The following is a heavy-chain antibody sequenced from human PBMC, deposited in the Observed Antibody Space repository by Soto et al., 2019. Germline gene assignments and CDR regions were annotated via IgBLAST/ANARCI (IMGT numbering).Heavy chain of an antibody. CDR2: VSASGLNT. V-gene: IGHV3-23*01. J-gene: IGHJ4*02. CDR3: ARRGLTPKYTPSPLDY. Sequence: PGGSLRLSCAASGFTFSTYAMAWVRQAPGKGLEWVSGVSASGLNTDYADPVKGRFYISRDNSKNTVSLHMNSLRAEDTAMYYRARRGLTPKYTPSPLDYWGQGTLVTVSS. D-gene: IGHD2-2*02. CDR1: GFTFSTYA.